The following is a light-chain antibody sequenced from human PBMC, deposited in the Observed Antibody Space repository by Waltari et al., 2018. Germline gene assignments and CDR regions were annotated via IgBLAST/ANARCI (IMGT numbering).Light chain of an antibody. J-gene: IGKJ2*01. CDR3: QQYYNTPYT. Sequence: DIQMTQSPSSVSASVGDRVTITCRAGQDVRTWLAWYQQKPGKAPKLLIYGASSLQSGVPSRFSGSGSGTEFTLTIRSLQAEDVAVYYCQQYYNTPYTFGQGTKLEIK. CDR2: GAS. CDR1: QDVRTW. V-gene: IGKV1-12*01.